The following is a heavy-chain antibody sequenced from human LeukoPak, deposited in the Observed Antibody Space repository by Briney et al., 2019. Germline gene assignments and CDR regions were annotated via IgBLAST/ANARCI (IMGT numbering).Heavy chain of an antibody. CDR2: VYSSGSS. V-gene: IGHV4-39*01. Sequence: SETLSLTCTVSGVSISSSPYYWGWIRQPPGKGLEWIGSVYSSGSSYYNPSHKSRVTIFVDTSKNQFSLKVTSVTAADTATYYCARHKDDYDDYVWTYWGQGTLVTVSS. D-gene: IGHD4-17*01. J-gene: IGHJ4*02. CDR3: ARHKDDYDDYVWTY. CDR1: GVSISSSPYY.